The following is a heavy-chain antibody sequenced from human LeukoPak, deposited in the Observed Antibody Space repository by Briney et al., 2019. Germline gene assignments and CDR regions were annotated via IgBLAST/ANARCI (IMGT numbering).Heavy chain of an antibody. CDR2: IYYSGST. CDR3: ARRSVSSGYYGDAFDI. CDR1: GGSISSYY. Sequence: SETLSLTCTVSGGSISSYYWSWIRQPPGKGLEWIGYIYYSGSTNYNPSLKSRVTISVDKSKNQFSLKLSSVTAADTAVYYCARRSVSSGYYGDAFDIWGQGTMVTVSS. D-gene: IGHD3-22*01. J-gene: IGHJ3*02. V-gene: IGHV4-59*12.